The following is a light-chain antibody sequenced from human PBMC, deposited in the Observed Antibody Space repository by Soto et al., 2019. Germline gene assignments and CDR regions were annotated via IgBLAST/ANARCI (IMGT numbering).Light chain of an antibody. V-gene: IGLV7-46*01. Sequence: QAVVTQEPSLTVSPGGTVTLTCGSSTGSVATGHYPYWFQQKPGQAPRTLIYDTNNRHSWTPARFSGSLLGGKSALTLSGAQAEDEADYYGSLSYSGIRVFGGGTKLTVL. CDR2: DTN. J-gene: IGLJ3*02. CDR1: TGSVATGHY. CDR3: SLSYSGIRV.